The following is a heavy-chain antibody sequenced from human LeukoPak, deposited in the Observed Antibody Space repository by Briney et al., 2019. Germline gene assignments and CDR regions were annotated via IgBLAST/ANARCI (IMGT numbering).Heavy chain of an antibody. CDR3: ARAFPPLRTSAAGDF. CDR1: GFTFCDYD. Sequence: GGSLRLSCTASGFTFCDYDMNWVRLAPGKGLEWVSSISGRSSHMYYTDSAKGRFTISRDNAKNSLYLQMNSLRAEDTAVYYCARAFPPLRTSAAGDFWGQGTLVTVSS. V-gene: IGHV3-21*06. J-gene: IGHJ4*02. CDR2: ISGRSSHM. D-gene: IGHD6-25*01.